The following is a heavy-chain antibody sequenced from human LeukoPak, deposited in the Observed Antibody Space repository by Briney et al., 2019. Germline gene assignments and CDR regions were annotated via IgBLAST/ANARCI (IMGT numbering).Heavy chain of an antibody. D-gene: IGHD5-18*01. CDR1: GYTFTGYY. J-gene: IGHJ6*03. CDR2: MNPNSGNT. V-gene: IGHV1-8*03. Sequence: ASVKVSCKASGYTFTGYYLHWVRQAPGQGLEWMGWMNPNSGNTGYAQKFQGRVTITRNTSISTAYMELSSLRSEDTAVYYCARGQVQLWVQGYYYYMDVWGRGTTVTVSS. CDR3: ARGQVQLWVQGYYYYMDV.